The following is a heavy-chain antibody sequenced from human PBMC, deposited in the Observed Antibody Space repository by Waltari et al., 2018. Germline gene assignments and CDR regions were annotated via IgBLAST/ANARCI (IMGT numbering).Heavy chain of an antibody. CDR2: ISSSGSTI. V-gene: IGHV3-48*03. CDR1: GFTFSSYE. D-gene: IGHD2-15*01. Sequence: EVQLVESGGGLVQPGGSLRLSCAASGFTFSSYEMNWVRQAPGKGLEWVSYISSSGSTIYYAASGKGRFTISRDNAKNSLYLQMNSLRAEDTAVYYCGRTHEDYYYYGMDVWGQGTTVTVSS. CDR3: GRTHEDYYYYGMDV. J-gene: IGHJ6*02.